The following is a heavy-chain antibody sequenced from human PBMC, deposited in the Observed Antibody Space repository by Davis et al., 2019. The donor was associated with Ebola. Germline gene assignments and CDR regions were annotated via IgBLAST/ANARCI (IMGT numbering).Heavy chain of an antibody. J-gene: IGHJ6*03. D-gene: IGHD3-3*01. Sequence: PGGSLRLSCAASGFTFSSYDMHWVRQAPGKGLEWVAVIWYDGSNKYYADSVKGRFTISRDNSKNTLYLQMNSLRAEDTAVYYCARGTDYYDFWSGYPHYYYYMDVWGKGTTVTVSS. V-gene: IGHV3-33*08. CDR3: ARGTDYYDFWSGYPHYYYYMDV. CDR2: IWYDGSNK. CDR1: GFTFSSYD.